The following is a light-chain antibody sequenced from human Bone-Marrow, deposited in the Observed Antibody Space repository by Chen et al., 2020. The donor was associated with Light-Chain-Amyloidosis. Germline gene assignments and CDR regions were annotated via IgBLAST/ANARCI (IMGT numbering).Light chain of an antibody. V-gene: IGLV3-21*02. J-gene: IGLJ3*02. CDR2: DDS. CDR3: QVWDSSSDRPV. Sequence: SYVLTQPSSVSVAPGQTATIACGGNNIGSTSVHWYQQTPGQAPLLVFYDDSDRPSGIPERLSGSNSGNTATLTISRVEAGDEADYYCQVWDSSSDRPVFGGGTKLTVL. CDR1: NIGSTS.